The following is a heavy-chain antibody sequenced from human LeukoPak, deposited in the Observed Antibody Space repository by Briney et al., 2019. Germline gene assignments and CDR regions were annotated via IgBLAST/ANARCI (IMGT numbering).Heavy chain of an antibody. CDR2: IVVGSGNT. Sequence: SVKVSCKASGFTFTSSAVQWVRQARGQGLEWIGWIVVGSGNTNYAQKFQERVTINRDMSTSTAYMELSSLRSEDTAVYYCARLYCSGGSYCFDYWGQGTLVTVSS. CDR1: GFTFTSSA. J-gene: IGHJ4*02. CDR3: ARLYCSGGSYCFDY. D-gene: IGHD2-15*01. V-gene: IGHV1-58*01.